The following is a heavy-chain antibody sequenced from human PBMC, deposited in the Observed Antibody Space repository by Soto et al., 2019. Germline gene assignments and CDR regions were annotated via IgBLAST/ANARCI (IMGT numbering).Heavy chain of an antibody. V-gene: IGHV3-23*01. Sequence: EVQLLESGGGLVQPGGSLRLSCAASGFTFSSYAMSWVRQAPGKGLEWVSAISGSGGSTYYADSVKGRFTISRDNSKNTRYLQMNSLRAEDTAVYYCARLGGSSSGYYYYGMDVWGQGTTVTVSS. CDR2: ISGSGGST. CDR1: GFTFSSYA. D-gene: IGHD6-6*01. CDR3: ARLGGSSSGYYYYGMDV. J-gene: IGHJ6*02.